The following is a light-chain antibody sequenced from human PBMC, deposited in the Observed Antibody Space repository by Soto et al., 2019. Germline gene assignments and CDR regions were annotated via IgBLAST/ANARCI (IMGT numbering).Light chain of an antibody. Sequence: AIRLISTPWTLSASTENVVLGGRRASQGISSYLAWYQQKPGKAHKLLIYAASTLQSGVPSRFSFSGSGTDFTLTLRCLQSEDTATYICQQSCRTPQTFGQGTKVDIK. V-gene: IGKV1-8*01. J-gene: IGKJ1*01. CDR2: AAS. CDR3: QQSCRTPQT. CDR1: QGISSY.